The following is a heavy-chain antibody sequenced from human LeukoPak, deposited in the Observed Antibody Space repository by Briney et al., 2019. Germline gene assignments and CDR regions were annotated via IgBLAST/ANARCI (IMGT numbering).Heavy chain of an antibody. Sequence: GGSLRLSCAASGFTFSSCSMYWVRQAPGKGLECMAVISFDGSKISYPDSVKGRFTISRDNSKNTLYLQMNSLRAEDTAVYYCARDLYPLYYYGMEVWGQGTAVTVSS. V-gene: IGHV3-30-3*01. D-gene: IGHD2-15*01. CDR2: ISFDGSKI. J-gene: IGHJ6*02. CDR1: GFTFSSCS. CDR3: ARDLYPLYYYGMEV.